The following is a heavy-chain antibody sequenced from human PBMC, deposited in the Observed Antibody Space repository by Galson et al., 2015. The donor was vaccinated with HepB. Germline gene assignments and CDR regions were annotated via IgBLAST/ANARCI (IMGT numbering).Heavy chain of an antibody. V-gene: IGHV4-34*01. J-gene: IGHJ3*02. CDR1: GGSFSGYY. CDR3: ARESPTDGFDI. Sequence: ETLSLTCAVYGGSFSGYYWSWIRQPPGKGLEWIGEINHSGSTNYTPSLKSRVIISVDMSKNQFSLKLSSVTAADTAVYYCARESPTDGFDIWGQGTMVTVSS. CDR2: INHSGST.